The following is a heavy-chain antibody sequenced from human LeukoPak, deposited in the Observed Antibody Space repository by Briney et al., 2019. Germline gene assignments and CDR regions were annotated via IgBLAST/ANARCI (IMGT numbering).Heavy chain of an antibody. CDR3: AKGHQKVLRYFYHGHYFDY. D-gene: IGHD3-9*01. CDR1: GFTFSTYA. CDR2: IWYDGSNK. J-gene: IGHJ4*02. V-gene: IGHV3-33*08. Sequence: GGSLRLSCAASGFTFSTYAMSWVRQAPGKGLEWVAVIWYDGSNKYYADSVKGRFTISRDNSKNTLYLQMNSLRAEDTAVYYCAKGHQKVLRYFYHGHYFDYWGQGTLVTVSS.